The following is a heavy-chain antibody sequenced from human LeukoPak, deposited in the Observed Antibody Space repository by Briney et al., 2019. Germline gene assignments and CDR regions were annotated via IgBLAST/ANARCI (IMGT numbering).Heavy chain of an antibody. J-gene: IGHJ6*04. CDR3: ARGAVVVALDV. Sequence: PGGSLRLSCAASGFTFSTYGMHWVRQAPGKGLEWLANIKQDGGEKYYVDSVKGRFTISRDNAKNSLYLQMNSLRAEDTAVYYCARGAVVVALDVWGKGTTVTVSS. D-gene: IGHD2-15*01. CDR1: GFTFSTYG. CDR2: IKQDGGEK. V-gene: IGHV3-7*01.